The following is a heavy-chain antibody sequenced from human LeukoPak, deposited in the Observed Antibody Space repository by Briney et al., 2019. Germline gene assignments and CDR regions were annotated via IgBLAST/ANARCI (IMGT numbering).Heavy chain of an antibody. D-gene: IGHD7-27*01. Sequence: GGSLRLSCAASGFPFTSYGMHGVRQAPGKGLEWVAVIWYDGSNKYYADSVKGRFTISRENSKNTLYLQVNSLRVEDTAVYYCAKGVGNYYYYMDVSGKGTTVTVSS. CDR3: AKGVGNYYYYMDV. CDR2: IWYDGSNK. CDR1: GFPFTSYG. V-gene: IGHV3-33*06. J-gene: IGHJ6*03.